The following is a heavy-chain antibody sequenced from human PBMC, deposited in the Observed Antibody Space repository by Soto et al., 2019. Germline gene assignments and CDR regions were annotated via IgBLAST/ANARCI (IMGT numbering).Heavy chain of an antibody. CDR3: ARGNYGSGSYYNVDWFDP. Sequence: PSETLSLTCTVSGASVSSGSYYWSWIRQPPGKGLEWIGYIYYSGSTNYNPSLKSRVTISVDTSKNQFSLKLSSVTAADTAVYYCARGNYGSGSYYNVDWFDPWGQGTLVTVS. J-gene: IGHJ5*02. CDR2: IYYSGST. D-gene: IGHD3-10*01. CDR1: GASVSSGSYY. V-gene: IGHV4-61*01.